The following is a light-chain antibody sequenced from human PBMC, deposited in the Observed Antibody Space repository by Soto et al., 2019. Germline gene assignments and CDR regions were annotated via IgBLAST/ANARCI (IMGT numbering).Light chain of an antibody. Sequence: QSALTQPASVSGSPGQSITISCTGTSSDVGTYNLVSWYQQLPGKAPKLMISAVSQRPSGVPDRFSGSKSGNTASLTISGLQADDEADYFCCSYTASDIWVFGGGTKVTVL. CDR1: SSDVGTYNL. CDR2: AVS. J-gene: IGLJ3*02. V-gene: IGLV2-14*02. CDR3: CSYTASDIWV.